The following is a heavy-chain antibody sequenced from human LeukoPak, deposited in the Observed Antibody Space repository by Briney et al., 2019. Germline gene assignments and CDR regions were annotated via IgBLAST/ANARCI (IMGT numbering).Heavy chain of an antibody. D-gene: IGHD5-12*01. J-gene: IGHJ4*02. Sequence: GGLLRLSCAASGFSFSDWAMNWVRHPPGKGLEGVSSMSASGHLIDYTDSVKGRFTISRDNSKNTLYLQLTSLRAEDTAVYYCARVTGSDSGWHFDYWGQGALVAVSS. CDR1: GFSFSDWA. CDR3: ARVTGSDSGWHFDY. CDR2: MSASGHLI. V-gene: IGHV3-23*01.